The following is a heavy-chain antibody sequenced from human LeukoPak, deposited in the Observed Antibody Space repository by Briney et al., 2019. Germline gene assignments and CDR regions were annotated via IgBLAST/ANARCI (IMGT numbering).Heavy chain of an antibody. CDR2: IYYSGST. CDR1: GGSVSSGSYY. Sequence: PSVTLSLTCTVSGGSVSSGSYYWSWIRQPPGKGLEWIGYIYYSGSTNYNPSLKSRVTISVDTSKNQFSLKLSSVTAADTAVYYCARRGLYGDYHYYYGMDVWGKGTTVTVSS. J-gene: IGHJ6*04. D-gene: IGHD4-17*01. V-gene: IGHV4-61*01. CDR3: ARRGLYGDYHYYYGMDV.